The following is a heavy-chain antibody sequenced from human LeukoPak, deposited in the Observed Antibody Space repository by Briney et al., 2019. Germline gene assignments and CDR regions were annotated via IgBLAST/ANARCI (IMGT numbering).Heavy chain of an antibody. CDR1: GFTFSSYA. CDR2: ISGSGGST. Sequence: GGSLRLSCVGSGFTFSSYAMSWVRQAPGKGLEWVSAISGSGGSTYYADSVKGRFTISRDNSRSTLYLQMNSLGAEDTALYYCAKDTSIGRYCTNGVCSPFDYWGQGTLVTVSS. CDR3: AKDTSIGRYCTNGVCSPFDY. V-gene: IGHV3-23*01. D-gene: IGHD2-8*01. J-gene: IGHJ4*02.